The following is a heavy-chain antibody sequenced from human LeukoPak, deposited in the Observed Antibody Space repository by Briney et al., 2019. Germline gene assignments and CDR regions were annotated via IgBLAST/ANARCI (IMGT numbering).Heavy chain of an antibody. CDR3: ARARLYSGSPDFDY. CDR2: INSDGSTI. Sequence: QSGGSLRLSCAGSGFTFSTSWMHWVRQAPGQGLVWVSRINSDGSTINYADSVQGRFTISRDNAKSTLYLQMNSLRAEDTAVYYCARARLYSGSPDFDYWGQGTLVTVSS. D-gene: IGHD1-26*01. V-gene: IGHV3-74*01. J-gene: IGHJ4*02. CDR1: GFTFSTSW.